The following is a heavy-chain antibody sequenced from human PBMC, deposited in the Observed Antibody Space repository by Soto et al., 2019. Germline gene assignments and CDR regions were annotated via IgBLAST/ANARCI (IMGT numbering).Heavy chain of an antibody. Sequence: ASVKVSCKTSGYTFTSYGTSWVRQVPGQGLEWMGWISAYSGNINYAQKFQDRVTMTTDTSTSTAYMELRSLRVDDTAVYFCARGPGWEPGLSTFYAMGVWGQGTTVTVSS. CDR3: ARGPGWEPGLSTFYAMGV. J-gene: IGHJ6*02. D-gene: IGHD1-26*01. CDR2: ISAYSGNI. CDR1: GYTFTSYG. V-gene: IGHV1-18*01.